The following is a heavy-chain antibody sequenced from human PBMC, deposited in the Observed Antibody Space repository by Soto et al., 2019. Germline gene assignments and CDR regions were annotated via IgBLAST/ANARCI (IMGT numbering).Heavy chain of an antibody. CDR1: GFRFSSYE. CDR3: ARAHCGGDCLLDY. D-gene: IGHD2-21*02. Sequence: PGRSLRLSCEASGFRFSSYEMNWVRQAQGKGMEWVAYISRSGSTMYYPDSVKGRFTISRNNAKNSLYLQMNSLRAEDTAVYYCARAHCGGDCLLDYWGQGTLVTVS. CDR2: ISRSGSTM. J-gene: IGHJ4*02. V-gene: IGHV3-48*03.